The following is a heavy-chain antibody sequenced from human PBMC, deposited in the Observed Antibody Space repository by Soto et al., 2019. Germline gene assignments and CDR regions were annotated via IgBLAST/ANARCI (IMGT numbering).Heavy chain of an antibody. CDR1: GFTFSSYG. V-gene: IGHV3-33*01. CDR3: ATLPHTRTHYAILTGLDY. D-gene: IGHD3-9*01. J-gene: IGHJ4*02. Sequence: PGGSLRLSCAASGFTFSSYGMHWVRQAPGKGLEWVAVIWYDGSNKYYADSVKGRFTISRDNSKNTLYLQMNSLRAEDTAVYYCATLPHTRTHYAILTGLDYSGQGTLLTVSS. CDR2: IWYDGSNK.